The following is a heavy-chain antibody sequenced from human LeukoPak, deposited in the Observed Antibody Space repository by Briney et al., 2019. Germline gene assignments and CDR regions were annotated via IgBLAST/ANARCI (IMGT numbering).Heavy chain of an antibody. CDR3: ARENSGSYREFDY. CDR1: GGSISSYY. V-gene: IGHV4-4*07. CDR2: IYTSGST. D-gene: IGHD1-26*01. Sequence: SETLSLTCTASGGSISSYYWSWIRQPAGKGLEWIGRIYTSGSTNYNASLKSRVSMSVDTSKNQFSLKLGSVTAADTAVFYCARENSGSYREFDYWGQGTLVTVSS. J-gene: IGHJ4*02.